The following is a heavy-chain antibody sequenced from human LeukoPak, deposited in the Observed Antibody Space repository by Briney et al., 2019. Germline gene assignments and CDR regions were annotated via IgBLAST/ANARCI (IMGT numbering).Heavy chain of an antibody. CDR2: INGDGSST. CDR1: GFTFSNYW. V-gene: IGHV3-74*01. CDR3: ARDWFGIES. D-gene: IGHD3-16*01. J-gene: IGHJ4*02. Sequence: GGSLRLSCAASGFTFSNYWMHWVRQAPGKGLVWVSRINGDGSSTNYADSVKGRFTISRDNAKNKVNLQMNSLRAEDTAVYYCARDWFGIESWGQGTLVTVSS.